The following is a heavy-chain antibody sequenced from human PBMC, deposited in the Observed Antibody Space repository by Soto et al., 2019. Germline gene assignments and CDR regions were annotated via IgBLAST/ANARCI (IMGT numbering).Heavy chain of an antibody. CDR1: GYTFTSYG. V-gene: IGHV1-18*01. D-gene: IGHD6-13*01. J-gene: IGHJ4*02. CDR2: ISAYNGNT. CDR3: ARDPGIAAAENFDY. Sequence: GASVKVSFKASGYTFTSYGISWGRQAPGQGLEWMGWISAYNGNTNYAQKLKGRVTMTTDTSTITAYMELRSLRSDDTAVYYCARDPGIAAAENFDYWGQGTLFTVSS.